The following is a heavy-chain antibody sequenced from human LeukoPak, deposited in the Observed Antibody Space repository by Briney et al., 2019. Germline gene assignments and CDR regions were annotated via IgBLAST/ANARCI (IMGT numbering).Heavy chain of an antibody. D-gene: IGHD3/OR15-3a*01. CDR3: AKDRPGLVIRYYFDY. J-gene: IGHJ4*02. Sequence: GGSLRVSCAASGFTFSSYAMSWVRQAPGKGLEWVSAISGSGGSTYYADSVKGRFTISRHNSKNTLYLQMNSLRAEDTAVYYCAKDRPGLVIRYYFDYWGQGTLVTVSS. CDR1: GFTFSSYA. CDR2: ISGSGGST. V-gene: IGHV3-23*01.